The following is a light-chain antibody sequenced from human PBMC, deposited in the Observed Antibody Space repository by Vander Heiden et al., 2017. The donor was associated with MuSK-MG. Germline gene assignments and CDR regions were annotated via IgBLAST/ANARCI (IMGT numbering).Light chain of an antibody. J-gene: IGLJ1*01. CDR3: AAGDDSLNGYV. CDR2: SNN. CDR1: SSNIGSNT. V-gene: IGLV1-44*01. Sequence: QSVLTQPPSASATPGQRVTISCSGSSSNIGSNTVIWSQQVQGAAPKLLISSNNQWPSGVPDRFSGSRSGTSASMATTGLQAEDEADYYCAAGDDSLNGYVFGTGTKLTVL.